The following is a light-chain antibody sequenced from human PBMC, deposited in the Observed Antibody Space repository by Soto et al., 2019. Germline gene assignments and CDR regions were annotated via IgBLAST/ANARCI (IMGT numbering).Light chain of an antibody. J-gene: IGKJ2*01. V-gene: IGKV3-15*01. CDR1: QSVSSK. CDR2: GGS. CDR3: QQHNNWPYT. Sequence: EIVMTQSPATLSVSPGESATLSCRASQSVSSKLAWYQQKPGQAPRLLIYGGSTRARGIPARFSGSGSGTEFTLTISSLQSEDFVVYYCQQHNNWPYTFGQGTKLEIK.